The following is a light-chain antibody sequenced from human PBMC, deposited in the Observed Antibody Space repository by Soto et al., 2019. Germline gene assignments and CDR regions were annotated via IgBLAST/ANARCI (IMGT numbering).Light chain of an antibody. CDR1: QSISSW. V-gene: IGKV1-5*03. CDR2: KAS. Sequence: DIQTTQSPSTLSASVGDRVTITCRASQSISSWLAWYQQKPGKAPKLLIYKASSLESGVPSRFSGSGSGTEFTLTISSLQPDDFATYYCQGFTFGPGTKVDIK. CDR3: QGFT. J-gene: IGKJ3*01.